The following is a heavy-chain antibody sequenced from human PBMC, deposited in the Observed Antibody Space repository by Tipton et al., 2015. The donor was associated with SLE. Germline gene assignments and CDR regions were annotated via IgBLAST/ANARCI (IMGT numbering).Heavy chain of an antibody. CDR2: TYYRSKWYG. D-gene: IGHD2-2*01. J-gene: IGHJ4*02. V-gene: IGHV6-1*01. CDR3: ARVWGTGSRGVDY. Sequence: GLVKPSQTLSLTCAISGDSVSTNSAAWTWIRQSPSRGLEWLGRTYYRSKWYGDYAVSVKSRITINPDTSKNQFSLQLNSVTPEDTAVYYCARVWGTGSRGVDYWGQGTLVTVSS. CDR1: GDSVSTNSAA.